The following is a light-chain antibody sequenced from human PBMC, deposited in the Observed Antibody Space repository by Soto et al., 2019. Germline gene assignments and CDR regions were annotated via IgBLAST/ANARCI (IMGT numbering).Light chain of an antibody. CDR2: DAS. Sequence: LAPGEKAHLSCRASQNVNNYLAWYQQKPGQAPRPLIYDASNKATGIPARFSGSGSGTDFTLTISSLEPEDFAVYYCQQRSNWPPFTFGPGTKVDIK. CDR1: QNVNNY. J-gene: IGKJ3*01. CDR3: QQRSNWPPFT. V-gene: IGKV3-11*01.